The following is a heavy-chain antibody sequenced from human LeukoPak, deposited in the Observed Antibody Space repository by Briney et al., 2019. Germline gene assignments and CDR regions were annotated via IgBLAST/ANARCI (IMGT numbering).Heavy chain of an antibody. J-gene: IGHJ4*02. CDR3: VKTPLRAMVGFDY. D-gene: IGHD5-18*01. Sequence: GGSLRLSCAASGLTFSSYGMHWVRQAPGKGLEWLSVIWYDGSSKNYADSVKGRFTISRDNSKNTLYLQMSSLRAEDTAVYYCVKTPLRAMVGFDYWGQGTLVTVSS. V-gene: IGHV3-30*02. CDR1: GLTFSSYG. CDR2: IWYDGSSK.